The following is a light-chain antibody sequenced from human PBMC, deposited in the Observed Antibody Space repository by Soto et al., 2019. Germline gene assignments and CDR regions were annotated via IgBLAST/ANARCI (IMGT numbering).Light chain of an antibody. CDR2: RAS. CDR1: QSVDNW. CDR3: QHSSASSPWT. V-gene: IGKV1-5*03. J-gene: IGKJ1*01. Sequence: DIQMTQSPSTLPASVGDRVTITCRASQSVDNWLAWFQQKPGKAPKVLIHRASSLDSGVPSRFSGSGWGTEFPLSFTSLQPDDFATYYCQHSSASSPWTFGQGTKVEIK.